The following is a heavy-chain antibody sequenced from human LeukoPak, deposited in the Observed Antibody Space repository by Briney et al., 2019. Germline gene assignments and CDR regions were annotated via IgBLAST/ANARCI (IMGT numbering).Heavy chain of an antibody. CDR1: GGSISSYY. D-gene: IGHD6-13*01. J-gene: IGHJ4*02. CDR3: ARGIAAAGTDY. CDR2: INHSGST. Sequence: SETLSLTCTVSGGSISSYYWSWIRQPPGKGLEWTGEINHSGSTNYNPSLKSRVTISVDTSKNQFSLKLSSVTAADTAVYYCARGIAAAGTDYWGQGTLVTVSS. V-gene: IGHV4-34*01.